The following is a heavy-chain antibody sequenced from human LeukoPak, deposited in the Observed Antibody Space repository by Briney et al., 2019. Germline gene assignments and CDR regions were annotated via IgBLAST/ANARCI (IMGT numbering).Heavy chain of an antibody. J-gene: IGHJ4*02. Sequence: SETLSLTCTVSGGSISSYYWSWIRQPAGKGLEWIGRIYTSGSTNYNPPLKSRVTMSVDTSKNQFSLKLSSVTAADTAVYYCARDGEYSYGPRVHFDYWGQGTLVTVSS. V-gene: IGHV4-4*07. CDR2: IYTSGST. CDR1: GGSISSYY. CDR3: ARDGEYSYGPRVHFDY. D-gene: IGHD5-18*01.